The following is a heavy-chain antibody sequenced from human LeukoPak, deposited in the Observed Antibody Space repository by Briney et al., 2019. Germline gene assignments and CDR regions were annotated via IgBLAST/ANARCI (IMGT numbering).Heavy chain of an antibody. CDR3: AREDWNDVPYFDY. CDR2: IYHSGST. Sequence: ASETLSLTRAVSGGSFTHYYWSWIRQPPGKGLEWIGYIYHSGSTYYNPSLKSRVTISVDRSKNQFSLKLSSVTAADTAVYYCAREDWNDVPYFDYWGQGTLVTVSS. J-gene: IGHJ4*02. D-gene: IGHD1-1*01. V-gene: IGHV4-59*12. CDR1: GGSFTHYY.